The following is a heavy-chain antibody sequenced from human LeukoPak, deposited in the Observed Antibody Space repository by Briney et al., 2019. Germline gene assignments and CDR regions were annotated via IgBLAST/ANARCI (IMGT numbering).Heavy chain of an antibody. D-gene: IGHD2-15*01. Sequence: SETLSLTCTVSGGSISSYYWSWIRQPPGKGLEWIGYIFYSGSTNYNPSLKSRITISVDTSKNQFSLKLSSVTAADTAVYYCARDLGGYCSGGSCYNAFDIWGQGTMVTVFS. CDR2: IFYSGST. CDR1: GGSISSYY. J-gene: IGHJ3*02. CDR3: ARDLGGYCSGGSCYNAFDI. V-gene: IGHV4-59*01.